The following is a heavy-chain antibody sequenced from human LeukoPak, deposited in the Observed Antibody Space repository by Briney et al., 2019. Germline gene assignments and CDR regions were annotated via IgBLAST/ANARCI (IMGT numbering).Heavy chain of an antibody. CDR2: ISGNGVNT. CDR1: GFTFSSYA. CDR3: AKPMCSSTSCYRYFDY. D-gene: IGHD2-2*01. Sequence: GGSLRLSCAASGFTFSSYAMSWVRQAPGKGLEWVSGISGNGVNTYRADSVKGRFTISRDNSKNTLYLQMNSLRVEDTAVYYCAKPMCSSTSCYRYFDYWGQGSPVTVSS. V-gene: IGHV3-23*01. J-gene: IGHJ4*02.